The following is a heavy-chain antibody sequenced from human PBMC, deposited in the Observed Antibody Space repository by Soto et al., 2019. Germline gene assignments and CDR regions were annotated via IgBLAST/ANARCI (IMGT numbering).Heavy chain of an antibody. J-gene: IGHJ4*02. CDR2: IKSKTDGGTT. V-gene: IGHV3-15*01. Sequence: EVQLVESGGGLVKPGGSLRLSCAASGFTFSNAWMSWVRQAPGKGLEWVGRIKSKTDGGTTDYAAPVKGRFTISRDDSKNTLYLQMNSLKTEDTAVYYCTTDHPPHYIVATASFDYWGQGTLVTVSS. CDR3: TTDHPPHYIVATASFDY. CDR1: GFTFSNAW. D-gene: IGHD5-12*01.